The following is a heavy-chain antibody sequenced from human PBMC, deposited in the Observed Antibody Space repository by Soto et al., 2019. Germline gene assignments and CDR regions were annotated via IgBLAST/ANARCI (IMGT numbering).Heavy chain of an antibody. V-gene: IGHV4-59*01. CDR2: IYYSGST. CDR1: GGSISSYY. Sequence: SETLSLTCTVSGGSISSYYWSWIRQPPGKGLEWIGYIYYSGSTNYNPSLKSRVTISVDTSKNQFSLKLSSVTAADTAVYYGARESLGAFDIWGQGTMVTVSS. J-gene: IGHJ3*02. D-gene: IGHD7-27*01. CDR3: ARESLGAFDI.